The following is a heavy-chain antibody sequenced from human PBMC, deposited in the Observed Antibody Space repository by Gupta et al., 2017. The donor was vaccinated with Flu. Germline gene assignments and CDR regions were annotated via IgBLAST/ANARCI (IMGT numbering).Heavy chain of an antibody. Sequence: QVQLVQSGAEVKKPGASVKVSCRASGYIFTSYGMNWVRQAPGQRLEWMGWINAGNGDTKYSDHFLGRVTITRDTFASTAFMELSSLISEDTAVYFCATHIPVNIGSGSFWGQGTLVTVSS. V-gene: IGHV1-3*01. CDR3: ATHIPVNIGSGSF. CDR1: GYIFTSYG. D-gene: IGHD3-10*01. J-gene: IGHJ4*02. CDR2: INAGNGDT.